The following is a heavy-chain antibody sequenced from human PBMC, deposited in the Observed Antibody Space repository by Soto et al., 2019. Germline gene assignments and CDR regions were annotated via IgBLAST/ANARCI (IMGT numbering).Heavy chain of an antibody. D-gene: IGHD2-8*01. CDR2: IKSKTDGGTT. CDR3: STPHGRNAFDI. CDR1: GFSLPNAW. J-gene: IGHJ3*02. V-gene: IGHV3-15*01. Sequence: GGSLRLSCAASGFSLPNAWMSWVRQAPGKGLEWVGRIKSKTDGGTTNYAAPVKGRFTISRDDSKNTLYLQMNSLQTEDTAVYYCSTPHGRNAFDIWGQGTMVTVSS.